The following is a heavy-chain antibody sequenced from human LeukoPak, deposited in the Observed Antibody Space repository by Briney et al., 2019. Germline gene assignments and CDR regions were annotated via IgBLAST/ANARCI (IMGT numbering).Heavy chain of an antibody. V-gene: IGHV3-21*01. CDR3: ARDYYDSSGYCDY. CDR1: GFTFSSYS. J-gene: IGHJ4*02. Sequence: GGSLRLSCAASGFTFSSYSMNWVRQAPGKGLEWVSSVSSSSSYIYYADSVMGRFTISRDNAKNSLYLQMNSLRAEDTAVYYCARDYYDSSGYCDYWGQGTLVTVSS. CDR2: VSSSSSYI. D-gene: IGHD3-22*01.